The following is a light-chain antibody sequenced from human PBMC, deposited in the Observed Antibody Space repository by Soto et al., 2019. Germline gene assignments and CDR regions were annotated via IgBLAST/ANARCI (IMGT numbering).Light chain of an antibody. Sequence: QSVLTQPPSVSGAPGQRVTISCTGSSSNIGAGYDVHWYQQLPGTAPKLLIYVNSNRPSGVPDRFSGSRSGTSASLAITGLQAEDEADYYCQSYESSLSGRGVFGTGTKVTV. CDR3: QSYESSLSGRGV. V-gene: IGLV1-40*01. CDR2: VNS. J-gene: IGLJ1*01. CDR1: SSNIGAGYD.